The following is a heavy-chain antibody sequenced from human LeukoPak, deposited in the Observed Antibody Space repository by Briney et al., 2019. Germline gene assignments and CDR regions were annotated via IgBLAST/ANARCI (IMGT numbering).Heavy chain of an antibody. Sequence: SETLSLTCTVSGGSISNYYWSWMRQPPGKWLEWIGYISYIGSTKYNPSLKSRVTISEDTSKKQFSLKLSSVTAADTAVYYCAGPSHHYMDVWGKGTTVTVS. V-gene: IGHV4-59*01. CDR1: GGSISNYY. J-gene: IGHJ6*03. CDR3: AGPSHHYMDV. CDR2: ISYIGST.